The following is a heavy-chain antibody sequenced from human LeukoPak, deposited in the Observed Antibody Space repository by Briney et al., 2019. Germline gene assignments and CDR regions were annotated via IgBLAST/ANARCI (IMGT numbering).Heavy chain of an antibody. CDR1: GGSISSHY. D-gene: IGHD3-3*01. CDR3: ARYPLLDDFWSGYVEVFDY. J-gene: IGHJ4*02. V-gene: IGHV4-59*11. CDR2: IYYNGST. Sequence: SETLSLTCTVSGGSISSHYWSWIRQPSGKGLEWIGYIYYNGSTNYNPSLKSRVTISVDTSKNQFSLKLSSVTAADTAVYYCARYPLLDDFWSGYVEVFDYWGQGTLVTVSS.